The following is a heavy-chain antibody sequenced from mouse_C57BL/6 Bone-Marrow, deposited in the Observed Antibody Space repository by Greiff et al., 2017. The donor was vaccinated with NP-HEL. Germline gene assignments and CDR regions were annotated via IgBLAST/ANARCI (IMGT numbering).Heavy chain of an antibody. CDR1: GYTFTSYG. V-gene: IGHV1-81*01. CDR3: ARRRLYYGSSYGY. CDR2: IYPRSGNT. D-gene: IGHD1-1*01. J-gene: IGHJ2*01. Sequence: VQLVESGAELARPGASVKLSCKASGYTFTSYGISWVKQRTGQGLEWIGEIYPRSGNTYYNEKFKGKATLTADKSSSTAYMELRSLTSEDSAVYFCARRRLYYGSSYGYWGQGTTLTVSS.